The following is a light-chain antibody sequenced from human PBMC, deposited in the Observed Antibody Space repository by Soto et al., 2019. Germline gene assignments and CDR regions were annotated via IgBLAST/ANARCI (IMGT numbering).Light chain of an antibody. CDR3: AAWDDSLSGVV. J-gene: IGLJ2*01. CDR1: SSNIGSNY. V-gene: IGLV1-47*01. CDR2: RNN. Sequence: QSVLTQPPSASGTPGQRVTISCPGSSSNIGSNYVFWYQHLPGTAPKLLIYRNNQRPSGVPDRFSGSKSGTSASLAISGLRSEDETDYYCAAWDDSLSGVVFGGGTKVTVL.